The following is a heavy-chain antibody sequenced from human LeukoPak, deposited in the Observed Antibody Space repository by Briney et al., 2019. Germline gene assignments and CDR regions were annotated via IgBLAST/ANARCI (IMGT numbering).Heavy chain of an antibody. CDR1: GFTFSSYS. CDR2: ISSSSSYI. CDR3: ARDILWSGEWVFDY. J-gene: IGHJ4*02. Sequence: GGSLRLSCAASGFTFSSYSMNWVRQAPGKGLEWVSSISSSSSYIYYADSVKGRFTISRDNAKNSLYLQMNSLRAEDTAVYYCARDILWSGEWVFDYWGQGTLVTVSS. D-gene: IGHD3-10*01. V-gene: IGHV3-21*01.